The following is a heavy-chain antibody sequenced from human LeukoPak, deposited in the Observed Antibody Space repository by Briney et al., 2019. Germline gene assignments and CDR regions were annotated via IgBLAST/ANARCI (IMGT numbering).Heavy chain of an antibody. CDR1: GFTFSSYE. J-gene: IGHJ4*02. D-gene: IGHD1-26*01. V-gene: IGHV3-48*01. CDR2: ISSSSFTI. CDR3: AKVTPGGSTDY. Sequence: GGSLRLSCAASGFTFSSYEMNWVRQAPGKGLEWVSYISSSSFTIHYADSVKGRFTISRDNSKNTLYLQMNSLRAEDTAVYYCAKVTPGGSTDYWGQGTLVTVSS.